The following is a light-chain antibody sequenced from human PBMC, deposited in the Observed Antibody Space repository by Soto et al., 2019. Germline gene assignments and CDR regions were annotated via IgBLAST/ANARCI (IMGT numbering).Light chain of an antibody. Sequence: QSALTQPASVSGSPGQSITISCTGTSSDVGSSNFVSWYQQHPGKAPKLIFYEVSNRPPGLSDRFSGSKSGTTASLTISGLQAEDEADYFWSSYTTNKTLLFGGGTKVTVL. CDR3: SSYTTNKTLL. CDR1: SSDVGSSNF. V-gene: IGLV2-14*01. CDR2: EVS. J-gene: IGLJ2*01.